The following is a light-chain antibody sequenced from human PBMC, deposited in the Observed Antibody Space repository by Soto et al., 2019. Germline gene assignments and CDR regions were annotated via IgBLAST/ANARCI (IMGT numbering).Light chain of an antibody. CDR2: GVT. Sequence: QSVLTQPASVSGSPGQSITISCTGTSSDVGDYNRVSWYQQHPGKAPKLIIYGVTHRPSGVSNRFSGSKSGNTASLTISGLQAEDEADYYCNSFTSSGTLWVLGGGTKVTVL. CDR3: NSFTSSGTLWV. CDR1: SSDVGDYNR. V-gene: IGLV2-14*03. J-gene: IGLJ3*02.